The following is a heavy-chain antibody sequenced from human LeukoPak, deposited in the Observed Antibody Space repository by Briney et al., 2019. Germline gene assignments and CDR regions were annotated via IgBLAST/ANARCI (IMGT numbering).Heavy chain of an antibody. V-gene: IGHV3-30*18. CDR3: AKDTRGYYYGSGSYYPYYYYGMDV. D-gene: IGHD3-10*01. CDR1: GFTVSSYD. J-gene: IGHJ6*02. CDR2: ISYDGSNK. Sequence: GGSLRLSCAAAGFTVSSYDMHWVRQAPGKGLEWVAVISYDGSNKYYADSVKGRFSISRDNSKNTLYLQMNSLRAEDTAVYYCAKDTRGYYYGSGSYYPYYYYGMDVWGQGTTVTVSS.